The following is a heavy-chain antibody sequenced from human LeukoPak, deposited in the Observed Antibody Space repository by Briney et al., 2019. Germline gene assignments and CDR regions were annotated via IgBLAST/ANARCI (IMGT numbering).Heavy chain of an antibody. Sequence: SETLSLTCTVSGGSISSSSYYWGWIRQPPGKGLEWIGSIYYSGSTYHNPSLKSRVTISVDTSKNQFSLKLSSVTAADTAVYYCARLHDFWSGYNWGQGTLVTVSS. D-gene: IGHD3-3*01. CDR1: GGSISSSSYY. V-gene: IGHV4-39*01. J-gene: IGHJ4*02. CDR3: ARLHDFWSGYN. CDR2: IYYSGST.